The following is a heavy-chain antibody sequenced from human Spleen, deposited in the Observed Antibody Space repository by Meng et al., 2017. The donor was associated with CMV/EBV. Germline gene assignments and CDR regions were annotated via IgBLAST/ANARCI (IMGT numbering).Heavy chain of an antibody. V-gene: IGHV4-39*07. Sequence: SETLSLTCTVSGGSISSSSYYWGWIRQPPGKGLEWIGSIYYSGSTYYNPSLKSRVTISVDTSKNQFSLKLSSVTAADTAVYYCARDSPPGYCSGGSCYYYYYGMDVWDQGTTVTVSS. J-gene: IGHJ6*02. CDR3: ARDSPPGYCSGGSCYYYYYGMDV. CDR2: IYYSGST. CDR1: GGSISSSSYY. D-gene: IGHD2-15*01.